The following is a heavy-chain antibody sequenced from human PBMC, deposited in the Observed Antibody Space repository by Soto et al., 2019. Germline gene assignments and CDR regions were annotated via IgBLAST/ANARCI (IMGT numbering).Heavy chain of an antibody. V-gene: IGHV3-30*18. J-gene: IGHJ6*02. Sequence: QVQLVESGGGVVQPGRSLRLSCAASGFTFSSYGMHWVRQAPGKGLEWVAVISYDGRNKYYADSVKGRFTISRDNSKSTLYLQMNSLRAEDTAVYYCAKDDSGYAGGGMDVWGQGTTVTVSS. CDR2: ISYDGRNK. CDR3: AKDDSGYAGGGMDV. CDR1: GFTFSSYG. D-gene: IGHD5-12*01.